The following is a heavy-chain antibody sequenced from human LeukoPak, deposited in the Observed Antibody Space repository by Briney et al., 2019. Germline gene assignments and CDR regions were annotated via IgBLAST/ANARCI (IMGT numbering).Heavy chain of an antibody. CDR3: ARFSLVVGAMGYYFGY. CDR1: GFTFSNYS. CDR2: ISSSSSYI. Sequence: GGSLRLSCAASGFTFSNYSMNWVRQAPGKGLEWVSSISSSSSYIFYADSVKGRFTISRDNAKNSLYLQMNSLRAEDTAVYYCARFSLVVGAMGYYFGYWGQGTLVTVSS. J-gene: IGHJ4*02. V-gene: IGHV3-21*06. D-gene: IGHD1-26*01.